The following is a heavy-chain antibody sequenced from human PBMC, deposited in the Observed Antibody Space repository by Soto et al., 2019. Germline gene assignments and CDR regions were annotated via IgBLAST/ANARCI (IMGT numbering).Heavy chain of an antibody. J-gene: IGHJ3*02. D-gene: IGHD3-16*02. CDR1: GYTFTSYD. V-gene: IGHV1-8*01. CDR2: MNPNSGNT. Sequence: ASVKVSCKASGYTFTSYDINWVRQATGQGLEWMGWMNPNSGNTGYAQKFQGRVTMTRNTSISTAYMELSSLRSEDTAVYYCARAPVDSSPLYDYIWGSYRYSVPPDAFDIWGQGTMVTVSS. CDR3: ARAPVDSSPLYDYIWGSYRYSVPPDAFDI.